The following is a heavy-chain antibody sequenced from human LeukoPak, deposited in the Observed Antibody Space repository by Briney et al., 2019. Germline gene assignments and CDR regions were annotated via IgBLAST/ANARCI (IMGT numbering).Heavy chain of an antibody. Sequence: GGSLRLSCTVSGFTVSSNSMSWVRQAPGKGLEWVSAISGSGAKTYYADFVKGRFTISRDNAKNTVYLQMNSLRAEDTAVYYCARDYVSGSFGPWGQGTLVTVSS. CDR3: ARDYVSGSFGP. CDR1: GFTVSSNS. D-gene: IGHD3-10*01. V-gene: IGHV3-23*01. CDR2: ISGSGAKT. J-gene: IGHJ5*02.